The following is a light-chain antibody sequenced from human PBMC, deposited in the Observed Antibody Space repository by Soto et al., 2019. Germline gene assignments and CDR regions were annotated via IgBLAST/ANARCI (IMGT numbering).Light chain of an antibody. CDR3: CSSAGTYTSV. V-gene: IGLV2-11*01. CDR2: DVS. J-gene: IGLJ3*02. Sequence: QSALTQPRSVSGSPGQSVTISCTGTSSDVGGYNYVSWYQQHPGKAPKLMTSDVSKRPSGVPDRFSGSKSGNTASLTISGLQAEDEADYYCCSSAGTYTSVFGGGTKVTVL. CDR1: SSDVGGYNY.